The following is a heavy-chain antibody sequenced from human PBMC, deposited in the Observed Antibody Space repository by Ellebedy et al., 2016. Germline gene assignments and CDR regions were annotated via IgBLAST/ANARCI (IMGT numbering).Heavy chain of an antibody. Sequence: GESLKISCQASGYDFTAHWIGWVRQMPGKGLEWMGIIFPGDSDTQYSPSFQGQVTISADRSITTAYLQWSSLKASDSAMYYCATLPSSTTRIDYWGQGTLVTVSS. J-gene: IGHJ4*02. CDR1: GYDFTAHW. V-gene: IGHV5-51*01. CDR2: IFPGDSDT. CDR3: ATLPSSTTRIDY. D-gene: IGHD1-26*01.